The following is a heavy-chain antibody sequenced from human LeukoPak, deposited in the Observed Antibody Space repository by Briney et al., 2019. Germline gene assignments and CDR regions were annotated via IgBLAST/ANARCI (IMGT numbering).Heavy chain of an antibody. CDR2: INPNSGGT. D-gene: IGHD1-14*01. J-gene: IGHJ3*02. CDR1: GYTFTGYY. Sequence: ASVKVSCKASGYTFTGYYIHWVRQAPGQGLEWMGWINPNSGGTNFAQRFQGRVTLTRDTSISTAYMELSRLTSDDTAVYYCARDDGTNPENAFDIWGQGTMVTVSS. CDR3: ARDDGTNPENAFDI. V-gene: IGHV1-2*02.